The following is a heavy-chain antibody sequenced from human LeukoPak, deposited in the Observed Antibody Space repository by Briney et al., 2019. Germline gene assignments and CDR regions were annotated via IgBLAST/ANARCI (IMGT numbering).Heavy chain of an antibody. CDR1: GGSISSSSYY. D-gene: IGHD4-17*01. Sequence: SETPSLTCTVSGGSISSSSYYWGWIRQPPGKGLEWIGSIYYSGSTYYNPSLKSRVTISVDTSKNQFSLKLSSVTAADTAVYYCARYGDYLYYYGMDVWGQGTTVTVSS. V-gene: IGHV4-39*01. J-gene: IGHJ6*02. CDR3: ARYGDYLYYYGMDV. CDR2: IYYSGST.